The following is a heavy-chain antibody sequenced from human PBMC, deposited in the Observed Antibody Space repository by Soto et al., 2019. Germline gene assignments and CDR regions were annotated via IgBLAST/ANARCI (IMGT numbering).Heavy chain of an antibody. CDR2: ISTSGGRP. J-gene: IGHJ4*02. CDR1: GITFSNYA. V-gene: IGHV3-23*01. Sequence: EVQLLESGGGLVQPGGSLRLSCTASGITFSNYAMSWVRQAPRKGLEWVSSISTSGGRPYYADSVKGRFTISRDKSNNTLYLQMNSLRVEDTAVYYCAKDPDRYDYVWGTYRYIDHWGQGTLVTVSS. D-gene: IGHD3-16*02. CDR3: AKDPDRYDYVWGTYRYIDH.